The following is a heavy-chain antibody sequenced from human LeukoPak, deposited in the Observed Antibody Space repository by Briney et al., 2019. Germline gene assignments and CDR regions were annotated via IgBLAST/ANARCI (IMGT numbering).Heavy chain of an antibody. D-gene: IGHD6-19*01. CDR1: GYTFTGYY. CDR3: AREGVAVAGSYFDL. V-gene: IGHV1-2*02. CDR2: INPNSGGT. Sequence: ASVKVSCKASGYTFTGYYMHWVRQAPGQGLEWMGWINPNSGGTNYAQKFQGRVTMTRDTSISTAYMELSRLRSDDTAVYYCAREGVAVAGSYFDLWGRGTLVTVSS. J-gene: IGHJ2*01.